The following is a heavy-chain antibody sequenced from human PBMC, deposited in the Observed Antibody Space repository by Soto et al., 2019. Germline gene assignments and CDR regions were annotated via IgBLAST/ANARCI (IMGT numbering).Heavy chain of an antibody. J-gene: IGHJ4*02. CDR1: GYTFTSYG. D-gene: IGHD2-15*01. CDR3: ARDHSDIVVVVAATRLDY. Sequence: QVQLVQSGAEVKKPGASVKVSCKASGYTFTSYGIRWVRQAPGQGLEWMGWISAYNGNTNYAQKLQGRVTMTTDTSTSTAYMELRSLRSDDTAVYYCARDHSDIVVVVAATRLDYWGQGTLVTVSS. V-gene: IGHV1-18*01. CDR2: ISAYNGNT.